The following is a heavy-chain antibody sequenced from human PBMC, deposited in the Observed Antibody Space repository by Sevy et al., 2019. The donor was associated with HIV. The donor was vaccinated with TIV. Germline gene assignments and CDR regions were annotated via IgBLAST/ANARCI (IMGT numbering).Heavy chain of an antibody. D-gene: IGHD3-22*01. CDR1: GFTFSSYG. V-gene: IGHV3-33*01. Sequence: GGSLRLSCAASGFTFSSYGMHWVRQAPGKGLEWMAVIWYDGSNKYYADSVKGRFTISRENSKNTLYLQMNSLRAEDTAVYYCARDRDSSGTGDDFDYWGQGTLVTVSS. CDR2: IWYDGSNK. CDR3: ARDRDSSGTGDDFDY. J-gene: IGHJ4*02.